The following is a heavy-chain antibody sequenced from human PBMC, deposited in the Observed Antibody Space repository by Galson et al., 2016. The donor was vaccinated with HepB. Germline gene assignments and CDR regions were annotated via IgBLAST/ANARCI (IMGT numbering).Heavy chain of an antibody. CDR2: ISVYGIT. D-gene: IGHD6-19*01. CDR3: AKDFRYGSA. J-gene: IGHJ5*02. V-gene: IGHV3-23*01. Sequence: SLRLSCAASGYTFRSYAMTWVRQVPGKGLEWVSGISVYGITYYADSVQGRFTVSRDNSKNTLYLQMNSLRAEDTAIYYCAKDFRYGSAWGPGTLVTVSS. CDR1: GYTFRSYA.